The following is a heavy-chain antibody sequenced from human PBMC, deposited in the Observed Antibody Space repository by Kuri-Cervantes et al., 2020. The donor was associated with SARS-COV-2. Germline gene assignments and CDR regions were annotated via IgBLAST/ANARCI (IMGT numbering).Heavy chain of an antibody. D-gene: IGHD6-19*01. J-gene: IGHJ4*02. V-gene: IGHV1-69*10. CDR1: GDTFKNFA. CDR2: IIPILGIA. Sequence: SVKVSCKASGDTFKNFAISWVRQAPGQGLEWMGGIIPILGIANYAQKFQGRVTITADKSTRTAYMELNSLTSEDTAVYYCATDGVAGSLTMDFWGQGTLVTVSS. CDR3: ATDGVAGSLTMDF.